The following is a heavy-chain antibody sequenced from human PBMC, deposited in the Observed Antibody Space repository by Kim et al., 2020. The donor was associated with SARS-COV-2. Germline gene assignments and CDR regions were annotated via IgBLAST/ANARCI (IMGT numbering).Heavy chain of an antibody. CDR3: ARGQGGPSSRY. V-gene: IGHV4-34*01. Sequence: THYNPPLQSRVTISVDTSKNQFSLKLSSVTAADTAVYYCARGQGGPSSRYWGQGTLVTVSS. J-gene: IGHJ4*02. D-gene: IGHD1-26*01. CDR2: T.